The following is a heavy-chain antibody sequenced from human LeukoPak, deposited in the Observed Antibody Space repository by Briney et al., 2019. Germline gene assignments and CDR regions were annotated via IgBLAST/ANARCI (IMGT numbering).Heavy chain of an antibody. CDR2: IEASGGAT. Sequence: GGSLRLSCAASGFTFSGYAMYWVRQAPGKGLEWVSSIEASGGATYYADAVKGRFTISRDNSKNTFYLQMNSLRAEVTALYYCAKGSGSGWYGWFAPWGQGTLVTVSS. J-gene: IGHJ5*02. V-gene: IGHV3-23*01. CDR3: AKGSGSGWYGWFAP. D-gene: IGHD6-19*01. CDR1: GFTFSGYA.